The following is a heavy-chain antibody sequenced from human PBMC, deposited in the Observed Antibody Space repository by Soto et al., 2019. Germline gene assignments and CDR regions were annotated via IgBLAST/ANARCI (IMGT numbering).Heavy chain of an antibody. CDR3: ARDTAYYGSGSYFNRPSFGMDV. CDR2: VYSDGST. V-gene: IGHV3-53*01. D-gene: IGHD3-10*01. CDR1: GFTVSSNY. Sequence: GGSLRLSCTASGFTVSSNYMNWVRQAPGKGLEWVLVVYSDGSTYYADSVKGRFTISRDNSKNTLFLHMNNLRAEDTAVYYCARDTAYYGSGSYFNRPSFGMDVWGQGTTVTVS. J-gene: IGHJ6*02.